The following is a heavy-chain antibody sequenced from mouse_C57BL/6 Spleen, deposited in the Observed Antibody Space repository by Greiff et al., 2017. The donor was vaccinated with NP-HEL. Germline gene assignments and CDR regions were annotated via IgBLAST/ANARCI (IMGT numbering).Heavy chain of an antibody. CDR3: ARWASSGYWFAY. D-gene: IGHD3-2*02. J-gene: IGHJ3*01. Sequence: EVQLQQSGPELVKPGASVKISCKASGYSFTDYNMNWVKPSHGKSLEWIGVINPNYGTTSYNQKFKGKATLTVDQSSSTAYMQLNSLTSEDSAVFYSARWASSGYWFAYWGQGTLVTVSA. CDR1: GYSFTDYN. V-gene: IGHV1-39*01. CDR2: INPNYGTT.